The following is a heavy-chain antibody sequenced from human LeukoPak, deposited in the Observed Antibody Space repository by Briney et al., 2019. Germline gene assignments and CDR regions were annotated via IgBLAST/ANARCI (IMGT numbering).Heavy chain of an antibody. D-gene: IGHD3-22*01. CDR2: IFPGDSDT. V-gene: IGHV5-51*01. J-gene: IGHJ4*02. CDR3: ARRDSSGYLDY. CDR1: GYNFTSYW. Sequence: GESLKISCKGSGYNFTSYWIGWVRQMPGKGLEWMGIIFPGDSDTRYSPSFQGQVTISADKSISIAYLQWSSLKASDSAMYYCARRDSSGYLDYWGQGTLVTVSS.